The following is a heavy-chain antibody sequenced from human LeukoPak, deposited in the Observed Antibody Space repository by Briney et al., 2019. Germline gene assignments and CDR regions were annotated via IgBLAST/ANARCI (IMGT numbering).Heavy chain of an antibody. CDR1: GFTFNTFW. CDR2: IKQDGSEK. CDR3: ARGGYGSGSYPY. Sequence: GGSLRLSCAASGFTFNTFWMNWVRQAPGKGLEWVASIKQDGSEKYYVDSVKGRFTISRDNAKNSLYLQMDSLRAEDTALYYCARGGYGSGSYPYWGQGTLVTVSS. J-gene: IGHJ4*02. V-gene: IGHV3-7*01. D-gene: IGHD3-10*01.